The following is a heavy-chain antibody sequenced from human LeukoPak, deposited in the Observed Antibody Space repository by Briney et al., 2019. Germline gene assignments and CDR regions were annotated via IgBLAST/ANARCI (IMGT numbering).Heavy chain of an antibody. CDR1: GFTFSSYA. Sequence: GGSLRLSCAASGFTFSSYAMSWVRQAPGKGLEWVSAISGSGGSTYYADSVKGRFTISRDNSKNTLYLQMNSLRAEDTAVYYCAKGGLGYCSSTSCYYFDYWGQGTLVTASS. CDR2: ISGSGGST. D-gene: IGHD2-2*01. V-gene: IGHV3-23*01. J-gene: IGHJ4*02. CDR3: AKGGLGYCSSTSCYYFDY.